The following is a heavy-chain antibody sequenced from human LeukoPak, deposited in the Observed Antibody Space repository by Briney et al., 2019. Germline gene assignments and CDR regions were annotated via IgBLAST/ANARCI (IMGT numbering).Heavy chain of an antibody. Sequence: GESLKISCKGSGYSFNTYWIGWVRHLPGKGLESGGVFYVGDTDTRYSPSVQGKVTISADKSISTAYLQWRSLKASDTAMYYCARARGCSGGTCYAEYWGQGTLVTVSS. V-gene: IGHV5-51*01. J-gene: IGHJ4*02. CDR1: GYSFNTYW. CDR2: FYVGDTDT. CDR3: ARARGCSGGTCYAEY. D-gene: IGHD2-15*01.